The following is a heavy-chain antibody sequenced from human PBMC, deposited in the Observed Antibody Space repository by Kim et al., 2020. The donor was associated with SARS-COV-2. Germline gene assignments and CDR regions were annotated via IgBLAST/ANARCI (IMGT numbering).Heavy chain of an antibody. CDR3: ARDRLYGYYFDY. CDR2: IYYSGST. CDR1: GGPISNYY. V-gene: IGHV4-59*01. D-gene: IGHD3-16*01. Sequence: SETLSLTCTASGGPISNYYRNWIRQPPGKGLEWIGHIYYSGSTNYNPSLKNRVTISVDTSKNRVSLKLSSVTAADTAVYYCARDRLYGYYFDYWGQGTPVTVSS. J-gene: IGHJ4*02.